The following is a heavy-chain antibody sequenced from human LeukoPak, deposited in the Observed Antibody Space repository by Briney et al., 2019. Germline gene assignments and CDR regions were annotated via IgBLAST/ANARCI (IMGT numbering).Heavy chain of an antibody. J-gene: IGHJ4*02. CDR3: ARDSGSAAGLKFDF. CDR1: GFTFSTYG. Sequence: GGSLRLSCTASGFTFSTYGMHWVRQAPGKGLEWVTLISYDGSTKYYSDSVKGRFTLSRDNSKNTLYLQMNSLRAEDTAVYYCARDSGSAAGLKFDFWGQGTLVTVSS. D-gene: IGHD6-13*01. CDR2: ISYDGSTK. V-gene: IGHV3-30*03.